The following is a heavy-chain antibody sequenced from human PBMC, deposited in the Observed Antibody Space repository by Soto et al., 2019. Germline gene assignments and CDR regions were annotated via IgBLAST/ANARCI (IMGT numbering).Heavy chain of an antibody. CDR1: GYTFTRYG. J-gene: IGHJ4*02. CDR3: ARGPRNWGVDY. CDR2: INPNNGNT. Sequence: ASVKVSCKASGYTFTRYGISWVRQAPGQGLEWMGWINPNNGNTAYAQKFQGRVTMTRDTSKSTAFMELSSLTSEDTAVYYCARGPRNWGVDYWGQGTLVTVSS. V-gene: IGHV1-8*01. D-gene: IGHD7-27*01.